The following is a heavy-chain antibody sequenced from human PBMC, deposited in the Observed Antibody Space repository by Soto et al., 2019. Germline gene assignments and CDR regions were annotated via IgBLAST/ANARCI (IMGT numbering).Heavy chain of an antibody. CDR1: GFTFSSYA. V-gene: IGHV3-64D*08. J-gene: IGHJ6*02. CDR3: VKGSVLTSWLPHYYYYYGMDV. Sequence: PGGSLRLSCSASGFTFSSYAMHWVRQAPGKGLEYVSAISSNGGSTYYADSVKGRFTISRDNSKNTLYLQMSSLRAEDTAVYYCVKGSVLTSWLPHYYYYYGMDVWGQGTTVTVSS. D-gene: IGHD5-18*01. CDR2: ISSNGGST.